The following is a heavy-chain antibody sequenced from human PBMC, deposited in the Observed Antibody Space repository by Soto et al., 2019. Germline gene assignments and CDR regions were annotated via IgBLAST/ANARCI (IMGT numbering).Heavy chain of an antibody. Sequence: GGSLRLSCAASGFNFSTYGMHWVRQAPGKGLEWVAVISYDENSKIYGDSVKGRFTISRDNPKNTLYLQMNSLRVEDTAVYYCAKEKFILYCGGDCYFDHWGQGTLVTVSS. CDR2: ISYDENSK. CDR1: GFNFSTYG. D-gene: IGHD2-21*02. J-gene: IGHJ4*03. CDR3: AKEKFILYCGGDCYFDH. V-gene: IGHV3-30*18.